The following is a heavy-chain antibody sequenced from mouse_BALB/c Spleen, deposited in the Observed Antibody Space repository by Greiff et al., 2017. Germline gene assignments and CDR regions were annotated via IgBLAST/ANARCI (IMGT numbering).Heavy chain of an antibody. CDR2: IRLKSNNYAT. J-gene: IGHJ4*01. CDR3: TRNGYYSYYYAMDY. V-gene: IGHV6-6*02. CDR1: GFTFSNYW. Sequence: EVKVEESGGGLVQPGGSMKLSCVASGFTFSNYWMNWVRQSPEKGLEWVAEIRLKSNNYATHYAESVKGRFTISRDDSKSSVYLQMNNLRAEDTGIYYCTRNGYYSYYYAMDYWGQGTSVTVSS. D-gene: IGHD2-3*01.